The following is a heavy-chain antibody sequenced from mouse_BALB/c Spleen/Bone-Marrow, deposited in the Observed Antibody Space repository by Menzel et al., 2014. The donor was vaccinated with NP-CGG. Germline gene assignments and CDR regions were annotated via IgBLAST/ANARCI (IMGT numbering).Heavy chain of an antibody. D-gene: IGHD1-1*01. V-gene: IGHV1-9*01. CDR3: AREDGLWYLDV. CDR1: GYTFSSYW. CDR2: ILPGSGST. J-gene: IGHJ1*01. Sequence: VKLVESGAELMKPGASVKISCKATGYTFSSYWIEWVKQRPGHGLEWIGEILPGSGSTNYNEKFKGKATFTADTSSNTAYMQLSSLTSEDSAVYYCAREDGLWYLDVWGAGTTVTVSS.